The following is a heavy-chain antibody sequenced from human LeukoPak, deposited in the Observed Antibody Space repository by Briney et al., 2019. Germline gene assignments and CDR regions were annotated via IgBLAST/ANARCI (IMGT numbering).Heavy chain of an antibody. Sequence: PSETLSLTCSVSGGSISSRSYYWGWIRQPPGKGLEWIGSMYDSGSTYYSGSTYYNASLKSRVTMSLDTSKNQFSLKLSSVTAADTAVYYCARRRRGQEGYYGSGSPRYIDYWGQGTLVTVSS. V-gene: IGHV4-39*07. CDR1: GGSISSRSYY. CDR2: MYDSGSTYYSGST. D-gene: IGHD3-10*01. J-gene: IGHJ4*02. CDR3: ARRRRGQEGYYGSGSPRYIDY.